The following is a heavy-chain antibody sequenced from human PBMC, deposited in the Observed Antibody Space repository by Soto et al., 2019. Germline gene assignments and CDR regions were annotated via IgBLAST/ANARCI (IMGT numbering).Heavy chain of an antibody. Sequence: QVQLQESGPGLVKPSETLSLTCTVSGGSISGYYWTWIRQPAGKGLEWIGRKHTSGTTNYNPSLKSRVTLSIDTSTNQFSLNLSWVTAADTGVYYCARGGEFYVLDVWGQGTTVAVSS. J-gene: IGHJ6*02. CDR1: GGSISGYY. D-gene: IGHD3-16*01. CDR2: KHTSGTT. V-gene: IGHV4-4*07. CDR3: ARGGEFYVLDV.